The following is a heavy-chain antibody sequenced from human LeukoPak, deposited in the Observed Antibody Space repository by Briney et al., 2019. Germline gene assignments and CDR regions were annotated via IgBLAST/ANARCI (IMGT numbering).Heavy chain of an antibody. D-gene: IGHD1-14*01. J-gene: IGHJ4*02. CDR2: IYSGGAI. V-gene: IGHV3-53*01. Sequence: PRGSLRLSCVASGFAVGSNYMSWVRQAPGKGLEWVSLIYSGGAIRYADSVKGRFTISRDSSKNTLFLQMNDLTVEDTARYYCARRPGNWGQGILVTVSS. CDR3: ARRPGN. CDR1: GFAVGSNY.